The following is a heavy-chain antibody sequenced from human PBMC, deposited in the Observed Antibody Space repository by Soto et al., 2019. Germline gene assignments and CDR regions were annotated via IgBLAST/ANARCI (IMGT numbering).Heavy chain of an antibody. Sequence: SETLSLTCTVSGGSISSGGYYWSWIRQHPGKGLEWIGYIYYSGSTYYNPSLKSRVTISVDTSKNQFSLKLSSVTAADTAVYYCARAGHSSSSLYFDYWGQGTLVTVSS. CDR3: ARAGHSSSSLYFDY. CDR2: IYYSGST. CDR1: GGSISSGGYY. D-gene: IGHD6-13*01. V-gene: IGHV4-31*03. J-gene: IGHJ4*02.